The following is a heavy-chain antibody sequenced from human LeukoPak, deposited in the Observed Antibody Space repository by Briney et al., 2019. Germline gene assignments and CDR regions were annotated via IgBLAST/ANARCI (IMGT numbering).Heavy chain of an antibody. V-gene: IGHV3-9*01. J-gene: IGHJ5*02. Sequence: GRSLRLSCADSGFTFDDYAMHWVRQAPGKGLEWVSGISWNSGSIGYADSVKGRFTISRDNAKNSLYLQMNSLRAEDTALYYCAKGANVAVAGTYWFDPWGQGTLVTVSS. CDR3: AKGANVAVAGTYWFDP. CDR2: ISWNSGSI. D-gene: IGHD6-19*01. CDR1: GFTFDDYA.